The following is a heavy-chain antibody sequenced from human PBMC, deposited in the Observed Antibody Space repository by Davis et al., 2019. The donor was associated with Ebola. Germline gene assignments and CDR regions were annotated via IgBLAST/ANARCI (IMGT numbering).Heavy chain of an antibody. D-gene: IGHD2-2*01. J-gene: IGHJ5*02. V-gene: IGHV1-18*04. CDR2: ISAYNGNT. CDR3: ARDTPSPEYCSSTSCYYWCDP. CDR1: GYTFTSYV. Sequence: ASVKVSCKATGYTFTSYVISWVRQAPGQGLDWMGWISAYNGNTKYAQKIQGRVTMTTDTSTSTDYMELRGLRSYETDVYYCARDTPSPEYCSSTSCYYWCDPWGQGTLVTVSS.